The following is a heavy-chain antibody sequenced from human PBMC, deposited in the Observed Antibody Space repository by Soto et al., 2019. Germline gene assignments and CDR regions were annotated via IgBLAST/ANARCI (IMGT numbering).Heavy chain of an antibody. Sequence: SETLSLTCAVYGGSFSGYYWSWIRQPPGKGLEWIGEINHSVSTNYNPSLKSRVTISVDTSKNQFSLKLSSVTAADTAVYYCARGNKVAAAGTGIYFDYWGQGTPVTVSS. J-gene: IGHJ4*02. CDR2: INHSVST. V-gene: IGHV4-34*01. CDR3: ARGNKVAAAGTGIYFDY. CDR1: GGSFSGYY. D-gene: IGHD6-13*01.